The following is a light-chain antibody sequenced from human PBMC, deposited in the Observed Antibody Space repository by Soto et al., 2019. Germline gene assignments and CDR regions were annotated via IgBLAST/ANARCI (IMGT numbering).Light chain of an antibody. CDR3: IQGTHWPWT. V-gene: IGKV2-30*01. CDR1: QSLVYRDGNTY. Sequence: DVVMTQSPLSLPVTLGQPASISCRSSQSLVYRDGNTYVSWFHQRPSQSPRRLIYSVSNRDSGVPDRFSGSGSGTDFTLKISRVEAEDAVIYYFIQGTHWPWTFGQGTKVEIK. J-gene: IGKJ1*01. CDR2: SVS.